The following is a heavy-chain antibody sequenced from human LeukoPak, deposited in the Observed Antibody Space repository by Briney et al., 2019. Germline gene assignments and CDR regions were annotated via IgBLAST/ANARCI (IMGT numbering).Heavy chain of an antibody. CDR2: IWYDGTNK. J-gene: IGHJ6*03. CDR1: GFTFTNYG. V-gene: IGHV3-33*01. D-gene: IGHD2-8*01. CDR3: ARDRTWDYYYMDV. Sequence: PGGSLRLSCAASGFTFTNYGMHWVRQAPGKGLEWVATIWYDGTNKYYSDSVKGRFTISRDNSKNTLYLQMNSLRAEDTAVYYCARDRTWDYYYMDVWGKGTTVTVSS.